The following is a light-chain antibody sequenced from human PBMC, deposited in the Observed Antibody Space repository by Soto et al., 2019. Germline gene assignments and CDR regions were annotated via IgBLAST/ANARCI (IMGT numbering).Light chain of an antibody. CDR1: QSVSRY. V-gene: IGKV3-11*01. CDR2: DAS. CDR3: LQRSNWPPTWT. J-gene: IGKJ1*01. Sequence: EIVLTQSPATLSLSPGERATLSCRASQSVSRYLAWYQHKPGQAPRLLIYDASKKATGIPARFSGSGSGTDFTLTISSLEPEDFAVYYCLQRSNWPPTWTFGQGTWVEIK.